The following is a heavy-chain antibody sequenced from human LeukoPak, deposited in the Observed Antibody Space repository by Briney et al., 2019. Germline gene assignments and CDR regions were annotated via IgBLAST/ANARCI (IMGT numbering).Heavy chain of an antibody. CDR2: IYPGDSDT. D-gene: IGHD1-1*01. J-gene: IGHJ4*02. CDR3: ARLWGTTGSYYFDY. V-gene: IGHV5-51*01. CDR1: GYSFTNYW. Sequence: GESLKISCKGSGYSFTNYWIGWVRQMPGKGLERMGIIYPGDSDTRYSPSFQGQVTFSADKSISTAYLQWSSLKASDTAMYYCARLWGTTGSYYFDYWGQGTLVTVSS.